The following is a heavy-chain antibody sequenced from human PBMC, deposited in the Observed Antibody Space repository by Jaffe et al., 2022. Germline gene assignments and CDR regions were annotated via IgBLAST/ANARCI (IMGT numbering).Heavy chain of an antibody. D-gene: IGHD4-17*01. Sequence: QVQLQESGPGLVKPSETLSLTCAVSGYSISSGYYWGWIRQPPGKGLEWIGSIYHSGSTYYNPSLKSRVTISVDTSKNQFSLKLSSVTAADTAVYYCARHEYLYGPDYWGQGTLVTVSS. CDR1: GYSISSGYY. V-gene: IGHV4-38-2*01. CDR2: IYHSGST. J-gene: IGHJ4*02. CDR3: ARHEYLYGPDY.